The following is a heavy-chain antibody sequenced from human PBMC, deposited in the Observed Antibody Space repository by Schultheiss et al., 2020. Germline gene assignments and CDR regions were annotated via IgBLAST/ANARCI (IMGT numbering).Heavy chain of an antibody. J-gene: IGHJ4*02. Sequence: SETLSLTCTVSGGSISSSSYYWSWIRQPAGKGLEWIGYIYYSGSTNYNPSLKSRVTISVDTSKNQFSLKLSSVTAADTAVYYCARGEGCSGGSCYPAYWGQGTLVTVSS. V-gene: IGHV4-61*10. CDR2: IYYSGST. CDR3: ARGEGCSGGSCYPAY. CDR1: GGSISSSSYY. D-gene: IGHD2-15*01.